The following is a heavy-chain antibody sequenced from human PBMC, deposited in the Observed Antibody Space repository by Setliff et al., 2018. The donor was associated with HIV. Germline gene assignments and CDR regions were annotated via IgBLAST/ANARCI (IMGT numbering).Heavy chain of an antibody. V-gene: IGHV1-69*08. D-gene: IGHD6-19*01. CDR2: IIPILGSA. CDR3: ARRAGHTNYYYYMDV. Sequence: SVKVSCKASGGTFTGYSITWVRQAPGKGLEWMGTIIPILGSANYAQKFQGRVTITADKSTSTAYMELSSLRSEDTAVYYCARRAGHTNYYYYMDVWGKGTTVTVSS. CDR1: GGTFTGYS. J-gene: IGHJ6*03.